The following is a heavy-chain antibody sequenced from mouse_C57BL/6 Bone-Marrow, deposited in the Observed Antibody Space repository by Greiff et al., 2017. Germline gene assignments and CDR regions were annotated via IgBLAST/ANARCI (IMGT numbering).Heavy chain of an antibody. Sequence: QVTLKVCGPGILQPSQTLSLTCSFSGFSLSTFGMGVGWIRQPSGKGLEWLAHIWWDDDKYYNPALKSRLTIAKDTSKNQVFLKIANVDTADTATYYCARIDYYGSSYGFDYWGKGTPVTVSA. CDR1: GFSLSTFGMG. CDR3: ARIDYYGSSYGFDY. J-gene: IGHJ3*01. D-gene: IGHD1-1*01. CDR2: IWWDDDK. V-gene: IGHV8-8*01.